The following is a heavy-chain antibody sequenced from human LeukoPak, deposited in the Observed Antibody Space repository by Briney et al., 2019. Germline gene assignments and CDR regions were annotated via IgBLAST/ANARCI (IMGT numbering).Heavy chain of an antibody. CDR1: GGSISSGGYS. CDR2: IYHSGST. Sequence: SQTLSLTCAVSGGSISSGGYSWSWIRQPPGKGLEWIGYIYHSGSTYYNPSLKSRVTISVDRSKNQFSLKPSSVTAADTAVYYCARGGNEMERLGDFDYWGQGTLVTVSS. J-gene: IGHJ4*02. V-gene: IGHV4-30-2*01. CDR3: ARGGNEMERLGDFDY. D-gene: IGHD1-1*01.